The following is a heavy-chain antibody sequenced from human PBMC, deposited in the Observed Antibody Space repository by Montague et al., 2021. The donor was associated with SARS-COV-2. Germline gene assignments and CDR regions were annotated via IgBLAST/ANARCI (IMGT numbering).Heavy chain of an antibody. CDR2: IRLPGGT. CDR3: ARAGSQRYFEF. V-gene: IGHV4-34*01. Sequence: SETLSLTCAVNSGSLRNYYWCWIRQPPGKGLEWIGEIRLPGGTNXDPSLKCRVTISLDTSNNHVSLNLNSVTTADTAVYFCARAGSQRYFEFWGRGTLVTVSS. D-gene: IGHD1-1*01. J-gene: IGHJ2*01. CDR1: SGSLRNYY.